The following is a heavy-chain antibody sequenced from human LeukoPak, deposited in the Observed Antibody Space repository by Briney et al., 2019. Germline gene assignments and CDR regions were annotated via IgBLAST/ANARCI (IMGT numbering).Heavy chain of an antibody. D-gene: IGHD4-23*01. J-gene: IGHJ4*02. V-gene: IGHV1-46*01. CDR3: ARGSRAYGGFDY. CDR1: GYTFTSYY. Sequence: ASVKVSCKASGYTFTSYYMHWVRQAPGQGLEWMGIINPSGGSTSYAQKFQGRVTMTRDMSTRTVYMELSSLRSEDTAVYYCARGSRAYGGFDYWGQGTLVTVSS. CDR2: INPSGGST.